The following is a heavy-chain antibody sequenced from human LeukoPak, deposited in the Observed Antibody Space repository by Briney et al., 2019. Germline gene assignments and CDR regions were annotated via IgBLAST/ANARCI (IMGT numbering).Heavy chain of an antibody. CDR1: GYSFTSYW. Sequence: GESLKISCKGSGYSFTSYWIGWVRQMPGKGLEWMGIIYPGDSDTRYSPSFQGQVTISADKSISTAYLQWSSLKASDTAMYYCARLPHTLRWQRGVNDAFDIWGQGTMVTVSS. V-gene: IGHV5-51*01. CDR3: ARLPHTLRWQRGVNDAFDI. CDR2: IYPGDSDT. D-gene: IGHD4-23*01. J-gene: IGHJ3*02.